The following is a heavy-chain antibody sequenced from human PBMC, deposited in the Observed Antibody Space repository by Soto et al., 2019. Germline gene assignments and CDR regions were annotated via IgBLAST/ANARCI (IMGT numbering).Heavy chain of an antibody. J-gene: IGHJ3*02. CDR1: SVSNAW. Sequence: SVSNAWMNWVRQAPGKGLEWVGRIKSKTDGGTTDYAAPVKGRFTISRDDSKNTLYLQMNSLKTEDTAVYYCTTETYYYDSSGYTDIWGQGTMVTVSS. CDR2: IKSKTDGGTT. D-gene: IGHD3-22*01. CDR3: TTETYYYDSSGYTDI. V-gene: IGHV3-15*07.